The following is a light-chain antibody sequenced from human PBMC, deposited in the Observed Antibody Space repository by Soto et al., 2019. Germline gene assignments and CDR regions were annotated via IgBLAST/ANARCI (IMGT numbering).Light chain of an antibody. CDR2: GNR. V-gene: IGLV1-40*01. Sequence: QAVVTQPPSVSGAPGQRATLSCTGNSSNLGAGYDVHWYQQLPGAAPKLVIFGNRNRPSGVPERFSGSKSGTSASLAITGLQAEDEADYYCQAYDYSLTASVFGGGTKLTVL. J-gene: IGLJ3*02. CDR1: SSNLGAGYD. CDR3: QAYDYSLTASV.